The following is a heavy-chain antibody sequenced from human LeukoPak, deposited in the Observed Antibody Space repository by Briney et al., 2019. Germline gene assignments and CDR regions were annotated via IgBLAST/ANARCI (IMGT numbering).Heavy chain of an antibody. CDR3: ARAAYNSSPDY. J-gene: IGHJ4*02. Sequence: PGESLRLSCAASGFTFSSYSMNWVRQAPGQGLEWVSYISSSSTYIYYADSVRGRFTISRDNAQNSLYLQMNSLRAEDTAVYYCARAAYNSSPDYWGQGTLVTVSS. CDR1: GFTFSSYS. CDR2: ISSSSTYI. D-gene: IGHD6-6*01. V-gene: IGHV3-21*01.